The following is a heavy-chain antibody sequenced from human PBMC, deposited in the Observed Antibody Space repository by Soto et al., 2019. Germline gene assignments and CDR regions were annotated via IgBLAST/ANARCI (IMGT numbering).Heavy chain of an antibody. V-gene: IGHV5-51*01. CDR3: ARQQRGELLFTPNWFDP. CDR1: GYSFTSYW. D-gene: IGHD3-10*01. CDR2: IYPGDSDT. Sequence: GESLKISCKGSGYSFTSYWIGWVRQMPGKGLEWMGIIYPGDSDTRYSPSFQGQVTISADKSISTAYLQWSSLKASDTAMYYCARQQRGELLFTPNWFDPWGQGTLVTVSS. J-gene: IGHJ5*02.